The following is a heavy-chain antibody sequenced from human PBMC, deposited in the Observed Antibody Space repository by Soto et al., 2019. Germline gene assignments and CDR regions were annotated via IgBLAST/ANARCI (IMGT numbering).Heavy chain of an antibody. CDR2: IYYSGTT. Sequence: SETPSLTCTVSGGSISSGGNYWSWIRQNPGKGLEWIGYIYYSGTTNYNPSLKSRLTISVDTSKNQFSLKLNSMTAADTAVYYCARDESATDAFDIWGQGTMVP. V-gene: IGHV4-31*03. CDR1: GGSISSGGNY. J-gene: IGHJ3*02. CDR3: ARDESATDAFDI. D-gene: IGHD5-12*01.